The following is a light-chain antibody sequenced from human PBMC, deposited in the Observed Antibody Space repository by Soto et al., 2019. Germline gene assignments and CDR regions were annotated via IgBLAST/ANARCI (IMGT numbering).Light chain of an antibody. CDR1: QSVRNNY. V-gene: IGKV3-20*01. CDR2: DAS. CDR3: QQSGDSSWT. Sequence: EIVLTQSPGTLSLSPGESATLSCRASQSVRNNYLAWYQQKLGQAPRVLIYDASSRATGVPDRFSASGSGTDFTLTISRLEPEDFAVYYCQQSGDSSWTFGQGTKVDIK. J-gene: IGKJ1*01.